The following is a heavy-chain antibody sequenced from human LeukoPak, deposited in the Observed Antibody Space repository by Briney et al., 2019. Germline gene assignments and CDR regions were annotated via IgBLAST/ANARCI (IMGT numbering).Heavy chain of an antibody. J-gene: IGHJ3*02. CDR1: GGSISSYY. D-gene: IGHD1-26*01. V-gene: IGHV4-59*01. Sequence: NPSETLSLTCTVSGGSISSYYWSWIRQPPGKGLEWIGYIYYSGSTNYNPSLKSRVTISVDTSKNQFSLKLSSVTAADTAVYYCARWEASRVAFDIWGQGTLVTVSS. CDR2: IYYSGST. CDR3: ARWEASRVAFDI.